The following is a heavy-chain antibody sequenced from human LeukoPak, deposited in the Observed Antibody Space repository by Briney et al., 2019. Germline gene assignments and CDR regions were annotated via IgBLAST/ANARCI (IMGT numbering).Heavy chain of an antibody. Sequence: PSETLSLTCTVSGGSISSSSYYWGWIRQPPGKGLEWIGSIYYSGSTYYNPSLKSRVTISVDTSKNQFSLTLTSVTAADTAVYYCARHLGAAGVLRFDPWGQGTLVTVSS. D-gene: IGHD3-3*01. CDR3: ARHLGAAGVLRFDP. CDR2: IYYSGST. J-gene: IGHJ5*02. CDR1: GGSISSSSYY. V-gene: IGHV4-39*01.